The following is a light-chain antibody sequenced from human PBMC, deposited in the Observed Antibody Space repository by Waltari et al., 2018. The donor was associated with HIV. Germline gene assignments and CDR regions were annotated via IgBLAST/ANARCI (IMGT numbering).Light chain of an antibody. V-gene: IGLV5-45*02. Sequence: QAVLTQPSSLSASPGASASLTCTFGSGINVATYRIYWYQQKPGSPPQYLLRYKSDSDKQQGFGVPSLFSTAKATSANAGILLSCVRQAEDVADYYCMMWHNSVWVFGGGTKLTVL. CDR3: MMWHNSVWV. J-gene: IGLJ3*02. CDR1: SGINVATYR. CDR2: YKSDSDK.